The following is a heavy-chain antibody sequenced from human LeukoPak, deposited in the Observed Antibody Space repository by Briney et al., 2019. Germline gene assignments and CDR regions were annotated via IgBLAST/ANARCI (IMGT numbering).Heavy chain of an antibody. J-gene: IGHJ4*02. Sequence: PSETLSLTCIVSVGSISSYYWSWIRQPPGKGLEWIGYIYYSGSTNYNPSLKSRVTISVDTSKNQFSLRLNSVTAADTAVYYCARWTAYYGSGTYYIEGFDYWGQGTLVTVSS. V-gene: IGHV4-59*01. CDR2: IYYSGST. CDR3: ARWTAYYGSGTYYIEGFDY. CDR1: VGSISSYY. D-gene: IGHD3-10*01.